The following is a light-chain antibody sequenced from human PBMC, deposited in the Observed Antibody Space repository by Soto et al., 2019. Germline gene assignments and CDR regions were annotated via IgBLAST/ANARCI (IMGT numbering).Light chain of an antibody. Sequence: QSVLTQPPSASGTPGQRVTISCSGSSSNIGTNTVNWYQQVPGTAPKLLIYTDNQRPSGVPDRFSGSKSGTSASLAISGLQSEDEADYYCAAWDDSLNGLYVVGTGTKLTVL. CDR2: TDN. V-gene: IGLV1-44*01. J-gene: IGLJ1*01. CDR3: AAWDDSLNGLYV. CDR1: SSNIGTNT.